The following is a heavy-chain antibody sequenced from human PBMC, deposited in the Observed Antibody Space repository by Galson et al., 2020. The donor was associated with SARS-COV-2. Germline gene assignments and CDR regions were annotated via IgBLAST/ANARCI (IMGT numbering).Heavy chain of an antibody. CDR3: ARPQGDGYSGGRGYGY. J-gene: IGHJ4*02. V-gene: IGHV3-33*01. D-gene: IGHD6-19*01. CDR2: IWYDGSNK. CDR1: GFTFSSYG. Sequence: TGGSLRLSCAASGFTFSSYGMHWVRQAPGKGLEWVAVIWYDGSNKYYADSVKGRFTISRDNSKNTLYLQMNSLRAEDTAVYYCARPQGDGYSGGRGYGYWGQGTLVTVSS.